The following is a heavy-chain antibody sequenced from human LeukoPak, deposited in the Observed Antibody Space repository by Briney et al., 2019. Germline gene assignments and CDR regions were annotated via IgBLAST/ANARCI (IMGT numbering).Heavy chain of an antibody. J-gene: IGHJ4*02. CDR1: GITLSNYG. V-gene: IGHV3-23*01. D-gene: IGHD3-22*01. Sequence: GGSLRLSCAVSGITLSNYGMSWVRQTPGKGLEWVAGISGSGGSTNYADSVKGRFTISRDNPKNTLYLQMNSLTVEDTAVYFCAKRGVVIRVILVGFHKEAYYFDSWGQGALVTVSS. CDR2: ISGSGGST. CDR3: AKRGVVIRVILVGFHKEAYYFDS.